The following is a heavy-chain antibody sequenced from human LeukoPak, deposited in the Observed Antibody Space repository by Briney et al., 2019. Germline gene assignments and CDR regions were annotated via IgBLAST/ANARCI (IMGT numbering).Heavy chain of an antibody. D-gene: IGHD3-22*01. J-gene: IGHJ5*02. CDR3: AREAVPLYYYDSSGYYYNWFDP. CDR1: GFTFSSYW. CDR2: IKQDGSEK. V-gene: IGHV3-7*01. Sequence: GGSLRLSCAASGFTFSSYWMSWVRQAPGKGLEWVANIKQDGSEKYYVDSVKGRFTISRDNAKNSLYLQMNSLRAEDTAVYYCAREAVPLYYYDSSGYYYNWFDPWGQGTLVTVSS.